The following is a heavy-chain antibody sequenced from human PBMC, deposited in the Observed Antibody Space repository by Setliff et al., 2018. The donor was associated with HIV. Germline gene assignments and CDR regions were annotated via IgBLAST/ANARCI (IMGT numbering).Heavy chain of an antibody. V-gene: IGHV4-38-2*02. CDR1: GYSIRSGYY. J-gene: IGHJ3*02. CDR3: AREVDVVTTSDAFDI. Sequence: SETLSLTRADSGYSIRSGYYWGWIRQSPGKGLEWIGYIYYNGNAYYYNPSLKSRTTISLDTSMNQFSLKLTSVTAADTAVYYCAREVDVVTTSDAFDIWGQGTRVTVSS. D-gene: IGHD2-21*02. CDR2: IYYNGNAY.